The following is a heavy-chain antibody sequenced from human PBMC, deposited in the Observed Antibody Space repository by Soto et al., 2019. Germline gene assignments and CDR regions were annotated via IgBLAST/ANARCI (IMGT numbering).Heavy chain of an antibody. CDR3: ARALNYYDSSGYPYYFDY. CDR1: GGSISSSSYY. J-gene: IGHJ4*02. Sequence: SETLSLTCTVSGGSISSSSYYWGWTRQPPGKGLEWIGSIYYSGSTYYNPSLKSRVTISVDTSKNQFSLKLSSVTAADTAVYYCARALNYYDSSGYPYYFDYWGQGTLVTVSS. CDR2: IYYSGST. D-gene: IGHD3-22*01. V-gene: IGHV4-39*01.